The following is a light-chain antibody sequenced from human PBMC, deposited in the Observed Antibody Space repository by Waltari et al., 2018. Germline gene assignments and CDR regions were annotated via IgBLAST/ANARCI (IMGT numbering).Light chain of an antibody. V-gene: IGLV4-69*01. CDR1: SGHSSYSSYS. CDR2: LNSDGSH. Sequence: QLVLTQSPSASASLGDSVKLTCTLSSGHSSYSSYSIAWHQQQPGKGPRFLMKLNSDGSHKRGDGIPDRFSGSSSGAERDLTISSLQSADEADYYCQTWGAGFQIFGGGTKLAVL. CDR3: QTWGAGFQI. J-gene: IGLJ2*01.